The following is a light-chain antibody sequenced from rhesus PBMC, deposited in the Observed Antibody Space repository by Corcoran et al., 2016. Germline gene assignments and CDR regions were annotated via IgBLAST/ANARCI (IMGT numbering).Light chain of an antibody. Sequence: QAALTQPRSVSGSPGQSVTISCTGTSSDIGAYIYVSWYQQLPGTAPRLMIYEISKRPSGVSDRFSGSKSGNTASLPISGLQADDEADYYCSSHAGDKTFIFGAGTRLTVL. V-gene: IGLV2-32*02. CDR2: EIS. CDR1: SSDIGAYIY. J-gene: IGLJ1*01. CDR3: SSHAGDKTFI.